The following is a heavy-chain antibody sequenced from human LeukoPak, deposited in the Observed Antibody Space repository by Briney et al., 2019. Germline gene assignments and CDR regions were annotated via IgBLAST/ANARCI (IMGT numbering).Heavy chain of an antibody. CDR1: GYTFTRYY. CDR3: ARDWENNFYGSGTPGF. J-gene: IGHJ4*02. V-gene: IGHV1-46*01. Sequence: ASVNVSCKASGYTFTRYYMHWVRQAPGQGLEWMGIINPSGDSTNYAQKFQGRVTMTRDTSTSTVYMELSSLRSEDTAVYYCARDWENNFYGSGTPGFWGQGTLVTVSS. CDR2: INPSGDST. D-gene: IGHD3-10*01.